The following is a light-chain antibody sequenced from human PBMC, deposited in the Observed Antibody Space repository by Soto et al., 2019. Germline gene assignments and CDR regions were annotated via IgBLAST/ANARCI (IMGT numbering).Light chain of an antibody. J-gene: IGKJ5*01. CDR3: QQYGSSPLT. V-gene: IGKV3-20*01. Sequence: EIVLTQSPDTLAVSPGEVATLSYRASQSVTSNLAWYQQKRGQAPRLLIYAASTRATGVPARFSGSGSETEFTLTISRLEPEDFAVYYCQQYGSSPLTFGQGTRLEIK. CDR1: QSVTSN. CDR2: AAS.